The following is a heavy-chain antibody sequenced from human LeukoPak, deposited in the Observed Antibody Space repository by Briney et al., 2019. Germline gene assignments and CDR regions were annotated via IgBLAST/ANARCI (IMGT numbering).Heavy chain of an antibody. CDR3: AKDMGLRDGYSSAFDY. CDR2: ISSTYNFT. CDR1: RFTFSSSN. V-gene: IGHV3-21*04. D-gene: IGHD5-24*01. J-gene: IGHJ4*02. Sequence: GGSLRLSCVASRFTFSSSNMNWVRQSPGKGLEWVASISSTYNFTHYADSVKGRFTISRDNARNTFYLQMNSLGPEDSALYYCAKDMGLRDGYSSAFDYWGQGTLVTVSS.